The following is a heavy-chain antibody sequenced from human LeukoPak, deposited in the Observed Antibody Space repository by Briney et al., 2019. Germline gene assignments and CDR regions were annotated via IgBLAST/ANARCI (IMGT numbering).Heavy chain of an antibody. D-gene: IGHD4-17*01. CDR3: AREEKRYGDWTLDY. CDR1: GYTFTSYD. Sequence: ASVKVSCKASGYTFTSYDINWVRQAPGQGLEWMGWINTNTGNPTYAQGFTGRFVFSLDTSVSTAYLQISTLKAEDTAVYYCAREEKRYGDWTLDYWGQGTLVTVSS. CDR2: INTNTGNP. J-gene: IGHJ4*02. V-gene: IGHV7-4-1*02.